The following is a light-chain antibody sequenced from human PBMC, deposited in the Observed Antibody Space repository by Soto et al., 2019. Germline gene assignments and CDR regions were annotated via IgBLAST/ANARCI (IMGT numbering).Light chain of an antibody. V-gene: IGKV3D-15*01. CDR3: QQYNNWPKT. CDR2: DAS. CDR1: QSVGSS. J-gene: IGKJ1*01. Sequence: EIVVTQSPATLALSPGYTATLSCRTSQSVGSSLAWYQQKPGQAPRLLIFDASNRATGISARFSGSGSGTEFTLTISSLQSEEFAVYYCQQYNNWPKTFGQGTKVDIK.